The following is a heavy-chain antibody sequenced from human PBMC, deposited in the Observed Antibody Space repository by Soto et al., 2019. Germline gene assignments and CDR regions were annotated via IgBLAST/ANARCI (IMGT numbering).Heavy chain of an antibody. V-gene: IGHV4-39*01. Sequence: SSETLSLTCTVSGGSISSSSYYWGWIRQPPGKGLEWIGSIYYSGSTYYNPSLKSRVTISVDTSKNQFSLKLSSVTAADTAVYYCARRSTKSYYYDSSGYSYWGQGTLVTVSS. J-gene: IGHJ4*02. CDR2: IYYSGST. D-gene: IGHD3-22*01. CDR3: ARRSTKSYYYDSSGYSY. CDR1: GGSISSSSYY.